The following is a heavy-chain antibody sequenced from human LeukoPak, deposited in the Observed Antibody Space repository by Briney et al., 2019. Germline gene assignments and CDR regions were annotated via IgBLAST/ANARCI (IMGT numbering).Heavy chain of an antibody. D-gene: IGHD3-22*01. Sequence: GGSLRLSCAASGFTFSSYAMSWVRQAPGKGLEWVSAISGSGGSTYYADSVKGRFTISRDNSKNTLYLQMNSLRAEDTAVYYCAKDPTMIVVVIPDYWGREPWSPSPQ. CDR1: GFTFSSYA. CDR3: AKDPTMIVVVIPDY. J-gene: IGHJ4*02. CDR2: ISGSGGST. V-gene: IGHV3-23*01.